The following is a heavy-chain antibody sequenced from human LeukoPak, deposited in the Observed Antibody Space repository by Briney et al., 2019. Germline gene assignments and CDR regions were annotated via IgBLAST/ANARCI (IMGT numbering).Heavy chain of an antibody. D-gene: IGHD3-22*01. V-gene: IGHV3-30-3*01. CDR3: ARESGAGSGFGLDY. CDR2: ISYDGSNK. Sequence: GGSLRLSCAASGFTFSSYAMSWVRQAPGKGLEWVAVISYDGSNKYYADSVKGRFTISRDNSKNTLYLQMNSLRAEDTAVYYCARESGAGSGFGLDYWGQGTLVTVSS. CDR1: GFTFSSYA. J-gene: IGHJ4*02.